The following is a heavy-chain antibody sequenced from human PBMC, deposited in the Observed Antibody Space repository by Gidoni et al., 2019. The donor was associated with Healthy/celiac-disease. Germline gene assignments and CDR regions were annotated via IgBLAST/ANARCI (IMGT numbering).Heavy chain of an antibody. Sequence: QLQLPESGPGLVKPSENLSLTCTVSGGSISSSSYYWGWIRQPPGKGLEWIGSIYYSVSTYYNPSRKSRVTISVDTSKNQFSLKLSSVTAADTAVYDCARHAYQLLYLFDPWGQGTLVTVSS. CDR2: IYYSVST. D-gene: IGHD2-2*02. CDR3: ARHAYQLLYLFDP. J-gene: IGHJ5*02. V-gene: IGHV4-39*01. CDR1: GGSISSSSYY.